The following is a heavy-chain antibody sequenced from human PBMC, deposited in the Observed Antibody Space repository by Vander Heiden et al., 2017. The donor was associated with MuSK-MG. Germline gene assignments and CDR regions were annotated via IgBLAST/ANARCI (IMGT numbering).Heavy chain of an antibody. CDR3: AHIGVRRRYWYFDL. D-gene: IGHD3-16*01. V-gene: IGHV2-5*02. J-gene: IGHJ2*01. CDR2: IYWDDDK. Sequence: QLTLKESGPTLVKPTQTLTLTCTFPGFPLSTSGVGVGWLRQPPGQALEWLALIYWDDDKRYSPALKSRLTITKDTSKNQVLLTMTNMDPVETATYYAAHIGVRRRYWYFDLWVGGSLVTVYS. CDR1: GFPLSTSGVG.